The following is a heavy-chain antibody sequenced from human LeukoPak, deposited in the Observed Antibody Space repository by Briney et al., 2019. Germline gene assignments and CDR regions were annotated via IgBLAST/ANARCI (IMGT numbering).Heavy chain of an antibody. CDR2: ISSSSSYI. Sequence: GGSLRLSCAPSGFTFSSYSMNWARQAPGKGLEWVSSISSSSSYIYHADSVKGRFTISRDNAKNSLYLQMNSLRAEDTAVYYCARSVRRAFDIWGQGTMVTVSS. D-gene: IGHD3-10*01. J-gene: IGHJ3*02. V-gene: IGHV3-21*01. CDR1: GFTFSSYS. CDR3: ARSVRRAFDI.